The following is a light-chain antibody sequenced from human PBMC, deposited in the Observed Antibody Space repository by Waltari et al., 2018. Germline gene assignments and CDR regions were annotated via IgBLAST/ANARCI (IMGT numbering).Light chain of an antibody. CDR1: SSGIGSYNV. CDR2: EVI. CDR3: CSYAGSVV. J-gene: IGLJ2*01. V-gene: IGLV2-23*02. Sequence: QSALTQPASVSGSPGQSITISCTGSSSGIGSYNVVSWYQHHPGKAPKLVIYEVINRPSGVSNRFSGSKSGNTASLTISGLQAEDEADYYCCSYAGSVVFGGGTKLTVL.